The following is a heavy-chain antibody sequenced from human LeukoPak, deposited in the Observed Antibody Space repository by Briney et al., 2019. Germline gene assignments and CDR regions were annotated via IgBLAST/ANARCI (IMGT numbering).Heavy chain of an antibody. Sequence: GGSLRLSCAASGFTFSSYSMNWVRQAPGKGLEWVSYISSSSSTIYYADSVKGRFTISRDNAKNSLCLQMNSLRAEDTAVYYCARAPSKYDFWSGYHYYYMDVWGKGTTVTVSS. J-gene: IGHJ6*03. V-gene: IGHV3-48*01. D-gene: IGHD3-3*01. CDR3: ARAPSKYDFWSGYHYYYMDV. CDR2: ISSSSSTI. CDR1: GFTFSSYS.